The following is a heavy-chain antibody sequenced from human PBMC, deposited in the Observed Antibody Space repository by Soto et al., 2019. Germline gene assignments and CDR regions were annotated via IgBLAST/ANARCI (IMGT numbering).Heavy chain of an antibody. D-gene: IGHD3-22*01. Sequence: PSETLSLTCTVSGGSISSSTYYWGWMRQPPGKGLEWIASFFIGGNTYYNPSLKSRVTISVDTSKNQFSLKLSSVTAADTAVYYCARRGYYYDSSGYYPIFDYWGQGTLVTVST. CDR2: FFIGGNT. J-gene: IGHJ4*02. CDR1: GGSISSSTYY. CDR3: ARRGYYYDSSGYYPIFDY. V-gene: IGHV4-39*01.